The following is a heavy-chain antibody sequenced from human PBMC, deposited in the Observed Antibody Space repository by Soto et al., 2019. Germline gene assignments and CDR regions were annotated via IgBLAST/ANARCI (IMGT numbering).Heavy chain of an antibody. CDR3: ARGVGGLYDGTGYLGRH. Sequence: EVQLVESGGGLVQPGESLTLSCAASGFTFSSYWMHWVRQAPGKGLVWVSRIKSDGSGTYYADSVKGRLTISRDNAKNTLYLQMNSLRVAARAVYFCARGVGGLYDGTGYLGRHWGQGTVVTVPS. V-gene: IGHV3-74*01. CDR1: GFTFSSYW. D-gene: IGHD3-22*01. J-gene: IGHJ4*02. CDR2: IKSDGSGT.